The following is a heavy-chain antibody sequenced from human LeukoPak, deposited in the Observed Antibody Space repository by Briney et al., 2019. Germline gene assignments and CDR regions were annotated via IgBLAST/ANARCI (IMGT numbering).Heavy chain of an antibody. CDR1: GGSFSGYY. CDR2: INHSGST. J-gene: IGHJ3*02. CDR3: ARPTYDSSANAFDI. V-gene: IGHV4-34*01. Sequence: SETLSLTCAVYGGSFSGYYWSWIRLPPGKGLEWIGEINHSGSTNYNPSLKSRVTISVDTSKNQFSLKLSSVTAADTAVYYCARPTYDSSANAFDIWGQGTMVTVSS. D-gene: IGHD3-22*01.